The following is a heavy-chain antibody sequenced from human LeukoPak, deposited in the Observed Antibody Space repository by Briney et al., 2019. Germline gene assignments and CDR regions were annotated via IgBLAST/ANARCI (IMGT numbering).Heavy chain of an antibody. CDR2: IYYSGST. J-gene: IGHJ4*02. V-gene: IGHV4-31*03. CDR3: AREGRYSGSQGDY. CDR1: GGSISSGGYY. Sequence: SETLSLTCTVSGGSISSGGYYWSWIRQHPGKGLEWIGYIYYSGSTYYNPSLKSRVTISVDTSKNQFSLKLSSVTAADTAVYYCAREGRYSGSQGDYWGQGTLVTVSS. D-gene: IGHD1-26*01.